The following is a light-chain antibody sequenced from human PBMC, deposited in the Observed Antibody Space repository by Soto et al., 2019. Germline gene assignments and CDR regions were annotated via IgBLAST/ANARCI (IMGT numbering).Light chain of an antibody. CDR1: QTVTNN. CDR3: QQYNNWPRT. Sequence: EIVMSHSAATLSVSPGERATLSCRASQTVTNNLAWYQQKPGQAPRLLIYGASTRATGIPARFSGSGSGTEFTLTISSLQSEDFAVYYCQQYNNWPRTFGQGTKVEIK. J-gene: IGKJ1*01. V-gene: IGKV3-15*01. CDR2: GAS.